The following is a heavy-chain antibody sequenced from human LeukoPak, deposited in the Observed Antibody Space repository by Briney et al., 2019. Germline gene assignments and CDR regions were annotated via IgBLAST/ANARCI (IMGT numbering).Heavy chain of an antibody. J-gene: IGHJ4*02. CDR3: ARGAYSSSWSHDFDY. D-gene: IGHD6-13*01. CDR2: INPNSGGT. CDR1: GYTFTGYY. Sequence: ASVKVSCKASGYTFTGYYMHWVRQAPGQGLEWMGRINPNSGGTNYAQKFQGRVTMTRDTSISTAYMELSRLRSDDTAVYYCARGAYSSSWSHDFDYWGQGTLVTVSS. V-gene: IGHV1-2*06.